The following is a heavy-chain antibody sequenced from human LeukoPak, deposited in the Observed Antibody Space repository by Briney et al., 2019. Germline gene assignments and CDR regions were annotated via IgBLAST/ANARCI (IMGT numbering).Heavy chain of an antibody. CDR1: GFDFSTYG. Sequence: GGSLRLSCAASGFDFSTYGMHWVRQAPGKGLEWVSYISSSSSTIYYADSVKGRFTISRDNAKNSLYLQMNSLRAEDTAVYYCARGADYYYYMDVWGKGTTVTVSS. V-gene: IGHV3-48*01. CDR2: ISSSSSTI. CDR3: ARGADYYYYMDV. J-gene: IGHJ6*03.